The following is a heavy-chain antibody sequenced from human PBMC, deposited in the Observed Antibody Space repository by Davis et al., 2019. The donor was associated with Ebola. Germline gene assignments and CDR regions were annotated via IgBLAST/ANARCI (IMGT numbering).Heavy chain of an antibody. Sequence: MPSETLSLTCTVSGGSISSSSYYWGWIRQPPGKGLEWIGSIYYSGSTYYNPSLKSRVTISVDTSKNQFSLKLSSVTAADTAVYYCARLRLGSSANFDYWGQGTLVTVSS. CDR1: GGSISSSSYY. CDR3: ARLRLGSSANFDY. V-gene: IGHV4-39*01. D-gene: IGHD6-6*01. J-gene: IGHJ4*02. CDR2: IYYSGST.